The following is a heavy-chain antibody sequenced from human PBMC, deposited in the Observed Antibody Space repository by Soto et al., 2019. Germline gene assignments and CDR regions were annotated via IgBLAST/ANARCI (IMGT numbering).Heavy chain of an antibody. Sequence: EVQLVESGGGLVQPGGSLRLSCVISGSIFSSHWMTWVRQAPGKGLEWVASINQDGFGKYYVDSVRGRFTISRDNAKNSVYQQMDSLRAEDTSIYYCAKDHGSGSYPYWGQGTLVTVSS. J-gene: IGHJ4*02. V-gene: IGHV3-7*05. CDR2: INQDGFGK. CDR3: AKDHGSGSYPY. D-gene: IGHD1-26*01. CDR1: GSIFSSHW.